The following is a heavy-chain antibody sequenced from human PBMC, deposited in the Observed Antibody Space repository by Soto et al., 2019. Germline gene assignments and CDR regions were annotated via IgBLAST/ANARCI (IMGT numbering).Heavy chain of an antibody. CDR2: IFQGGST. J-gene: IGHJ5*02. V-gene: IGHV4-30-2*01. CDR3: ARGLGP. D-gene: IGHD3-10*01. Sequence: QLQLQESGSGLVKPSQTLSLTCAVSGGSISSGGYFWSWIRQPPGKGLEWIGYIFQGGSTYYNPSLKSRVTISVDRSKNQFSLKLSSVTAADTAVYYCARGLGPWGQGTLVTVSS. CDR1: GGSISSGGYF.